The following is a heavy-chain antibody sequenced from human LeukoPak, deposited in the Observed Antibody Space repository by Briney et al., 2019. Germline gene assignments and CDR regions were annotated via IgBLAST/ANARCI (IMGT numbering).Heavy chain of an antibody. CDR2: ITASSGGT. V-gene: IGHV3-23*01. CDR3: AKISFFYDSSFDYGYFDL. Sequence: GGSLRLSCAASGFPFSSYAMGWVRQAPRKGLEWVSAITASSGGTYYADSVKGRFTISRDNSKNTLYLQINSLRAEDAAIYYCAKISFFYDSSFDYGYFDLWGRGTLVTVSS. CDR1: GFPFSSYA. D-gene: IGHD3-22*01. J-gene: IGHJ2*01.